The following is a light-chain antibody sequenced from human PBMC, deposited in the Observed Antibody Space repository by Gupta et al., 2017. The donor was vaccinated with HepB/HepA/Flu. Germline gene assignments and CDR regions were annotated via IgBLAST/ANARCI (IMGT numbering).Light chain of an antibody. Sequence: EIVLTQSPATLSLSPGERATLSCRASQSVDSYLIWYQQKPGQAPRLLIYDTSTRATGVSDRFSGSGSGTDFTLTISSLEPEDFAVYYCQQRRSWPLTFGQGTRVEIK. CDR1: QSVDSY. CDR2: DTS. V-gene: IGKV3-11*01. CDR3: QQRRSWPLT. J-gene: IGKJ5*01.